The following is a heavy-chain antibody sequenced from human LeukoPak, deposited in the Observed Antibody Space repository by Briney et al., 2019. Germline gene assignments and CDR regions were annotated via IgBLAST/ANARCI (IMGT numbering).Heavy chain of an antibody. CDR1: GGSISSSNW. V-gene: IGHV4-4*02. D-gene: IGHD3-22*01. J-gene: IGHJ4*02. CDR3: ARDPDYYDSSGYYSQGFGDY. Sequence: SGTLSLTCAVSGGSISSSNWWSWVRQPPGKGLEWIGSIYYSGSTYYNPSLKSRVTISVDTSKNQFSLKLSSVTAADTAVYYCARDPDYYDSSGYYSQGFGDYWGQGTLVTVSS. CDR2: IYYSGST.